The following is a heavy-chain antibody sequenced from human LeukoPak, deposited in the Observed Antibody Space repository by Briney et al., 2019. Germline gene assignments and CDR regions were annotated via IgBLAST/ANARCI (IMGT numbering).Heavy chain of an antibody. CDR2: IKQDGSEK. J-gene: IGHJ4*02. V-gene: IGHV3-7*04. D-gene: IGHD3-10*01. CDR1: GVMFPSYW. Sequence: GGSLRLSCAASGVMFPSYWMTWVRQAPGKGLEWVANIKQDGSEKYYVDSVKGRFTISRDNAKNSVYLQMNSLRAEDTAVYYCARRHHFGFLDSWGQGTVVTVSS. CDR3: ARRHHFGFLDS.